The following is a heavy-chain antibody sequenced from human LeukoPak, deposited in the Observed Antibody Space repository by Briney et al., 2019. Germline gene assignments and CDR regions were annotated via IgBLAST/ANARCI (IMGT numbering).Heavy chain of an antibody. CDR1: GFTFSIYA. D-gene: IGHD6-13*01. CDR2: ISGSGGST. J-gene: IGHJ4*02. V-gene: IGHV3-23*01. Sequence: PGGSLRLSCAASGFTFSIYAMSWVRQAPGKGLEWVSGISGSGGSTYYADSVKGRFTISRDNSKNTLYLQMSSLRAEDTTVYYCAKYIAAAGTVYWRQGALVTVSS. CDR3: AKYIAAAGTVY.